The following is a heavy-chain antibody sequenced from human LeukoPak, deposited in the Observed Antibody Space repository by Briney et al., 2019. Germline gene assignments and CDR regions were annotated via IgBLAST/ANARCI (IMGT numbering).Heavy chain of an antibody. D-gene: IGHD3-9*01. Sequence: QPGGSLRLSCAASGFTVSSNYMSWVRQAPGKGLEWVSVIYSGGSTYYADSVKGRFTISRDNSKNTLYLQMNSLRAEDTAVYYCATSLLRYFDWLLPYYFDYWGQGTLVTVSS. V-gene: IGHV3-66*01. CDR2: IYSGGST. J-gene: IGHJ4*02. CDR1: GFTVSSNY. CDR3: ATSLLRYFDWLLPYYFDY.